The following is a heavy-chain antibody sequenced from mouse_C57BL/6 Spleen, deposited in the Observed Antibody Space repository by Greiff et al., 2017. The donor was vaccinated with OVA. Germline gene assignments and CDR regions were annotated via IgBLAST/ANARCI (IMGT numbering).Heavy chain of an antibody. D-gene: IGHD2-12*01. CDR2: IYPGDGDT. Sequence: VQLQQSGPELVKSGASVKISCKASGYAFSSSWMNWVKQRPGKGLEWIGRIYPGDGDTNYNGKFKGKATLTADKSSSTAYMQLSSLTSEDSAVYFCAREGYYTYWYFDVWGTGTTVTVSS. J-gene: IGHJ1*03. CDR1: GYAFSSSW. V-gene: IGHV1-82*01. CDR3: AREGYYTYWYFDV.